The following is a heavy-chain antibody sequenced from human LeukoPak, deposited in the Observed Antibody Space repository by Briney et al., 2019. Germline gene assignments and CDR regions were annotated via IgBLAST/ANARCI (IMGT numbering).Heavy chain of an antibody. CDR1: GFTFSNHN. D-gene: IGHD2-15*01. CDR3: ARAYGSGSLDY. CDR2: ISGRGEAI. Sequence: PGGSLRLSYAASGFTFSNHNMDWVRQAPGKGLEWISYISGRGEAIFYADSVQGRFTISRDNAKNSIYLQMNGLTAEDTAVYYCARAYGSGSLDYGGQGTLVTVSS. V-gene: IGHV3-48*01. J-gene: IGHJ4*02.